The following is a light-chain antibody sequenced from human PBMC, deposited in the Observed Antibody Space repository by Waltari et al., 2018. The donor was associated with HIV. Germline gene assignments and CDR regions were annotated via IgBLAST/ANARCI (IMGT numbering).Light chain of an antibody. V-gene: IGLV2-14*01. CDR1: SSDIGIYNY. CDR2: EVN. CDR3: TSYTTRSTVI. J-gene: IGLJ2*01. Sequence: QSALTQPASVSGSPGQSITISCTGTSSDIGIYNYVSWYQQHPGEAPKLLIDEVNNRPSGVSDRFSGSKSGNTASLSISGLQADDEADYYCTSYTTRSTVIFGGGTSVTVL.